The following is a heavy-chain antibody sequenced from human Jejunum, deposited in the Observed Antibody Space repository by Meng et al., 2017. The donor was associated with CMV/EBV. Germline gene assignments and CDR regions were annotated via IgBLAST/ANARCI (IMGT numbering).Heavy chain of an antibody. Sequence: QRTLEGSGPGLVKPSEPLSLPCTMSGASISDSSYYWGWIRQPPGKGLEWIGSVYYSGSTYYNPSLESRVTISVDTSKNQFSLKLTSVTAADTATYYCARDPTPDGSDYWGRGTLVTVSS. CDR2: VYYSGST. J-gene: IGHJ4*02. CDR1: GASISDSSYY. CDR3: ARDPTPDGSDY. D-gene: IGHD3-10*01. V-gene: IGHV4-39*07.